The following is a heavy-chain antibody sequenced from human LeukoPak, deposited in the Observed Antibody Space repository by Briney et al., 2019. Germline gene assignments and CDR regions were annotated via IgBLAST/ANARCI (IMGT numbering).Heavy chain of an antibody. CDR1: GFTFSSYG. D-gene: IGHD5-18*01. CDR2: IWYDGSNK. V-gene: IGHV3-33*06. Sequence: PGGSLRLSCAASGFTFSSYGMHWVRQAPGKGLEWVAVIWYDGSNKYYADSVKGRFTISRDNSKNTLYLQMNSLRAEDTAVYYCAKGQRGYSYVKLCDYWGQGTLVTVSS. J-gene: IGHJ4*02. CDR3: AKGQRGYSYVKLCDY.